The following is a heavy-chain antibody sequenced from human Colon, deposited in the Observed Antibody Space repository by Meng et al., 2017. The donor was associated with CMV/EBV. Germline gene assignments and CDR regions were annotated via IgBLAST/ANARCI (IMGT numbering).Heavy chain of an antibody. V-gene: IGHV1-46*01. CDR3: ARESPGPVLRFLEWLLYNGMDV. CDR1: GYTFTSYY. CDR2: INPSGGST. D-gene: IGHD3-3*01. J-gene: IGHJ6*02. Sequence: ASVKVSCKASGYTFTSYYMHWVRQAPGQGLEWMGIINPSGGSTSYAQKFQGRVTMTRDTSTSTVYMELSSLRSEDTAVYYCARESPGPVLRFLEWLLYNGMDVWGQGTTVTVSS.